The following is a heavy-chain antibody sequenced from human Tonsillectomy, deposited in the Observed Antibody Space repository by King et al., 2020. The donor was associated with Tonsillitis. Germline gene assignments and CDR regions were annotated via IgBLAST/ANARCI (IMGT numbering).Heavy chain of an antibody. CDR3: AKLLRSGYPLYYMDV. D-gene: IGHD3-3*01. CDR1: GFTFSSFA. CDR2: ISDSAGGT. Sequence: GQLVQSGGGLVQPGGSLRLSCAASGFTFSSFAMTWVRQAPGKGLEWVSSISDSAGGTYYADSVNGRFTISRDNSKNTLYLQVNGLRAEDTAVYYCAKLLRSGYPLYYMDVWGKGTTVTVSS. J-gene: IGHJ6*03. V-gene: IGHV3-23*04.